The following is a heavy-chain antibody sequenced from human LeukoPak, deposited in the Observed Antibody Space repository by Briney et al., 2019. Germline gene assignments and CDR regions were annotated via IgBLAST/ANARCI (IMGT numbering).Heavy chain of an antibody. V-gene: IGHV4-34*01. Sequence: KPSETLSLTCAVYGGSFSGYYWSWIRQPPGKGLEWIGEINHSGSTNYYPSLKSRVTISVDTSKNQFSLNLRSVTAADTAVYYCARRPRRGYSKLSWAFDIWDQGTMVTVSS. J-gene: IGHJ3*02. D-gene: IGHD6-13*01. CDR1: GGSFSGYY. CDR3: ARRPRRGYSKLSWAFDI. CDR2: INHSGST.